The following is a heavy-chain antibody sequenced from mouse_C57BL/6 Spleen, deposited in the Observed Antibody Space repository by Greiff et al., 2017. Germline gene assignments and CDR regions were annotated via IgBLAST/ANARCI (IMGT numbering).Heavy chain of an antibody. D-gene: IGHD1-1*01. V-gene: IGHV1-9*01. J-gene: IGHJ4*01. Sequence: QVQLQQSGAELMKPGASVKLSCKATGFTFTGYWIEWVKQRPGHGLEWIGEILSGSGSNYYNEKFKGKATFTADTSSNTAYMQLSSLTTEDSDIYYCTKDSYGSSYDYFAMGYWGQGTTVTVSS. CDR2: ILSGSGSN. CDR1: GFTFTGYW. CDR3: TKDSYGSSYDYFAMGY.